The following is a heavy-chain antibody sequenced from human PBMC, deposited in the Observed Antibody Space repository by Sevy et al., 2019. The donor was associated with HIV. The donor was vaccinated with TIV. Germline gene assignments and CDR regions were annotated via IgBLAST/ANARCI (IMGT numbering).Heavy chain of an antibody. J-gene: IGHJ6*03. CDR3: ARAGRETTLYYYYYYYMDV. CDR1: GFTFSSYW. Sequence: GGSLRLSCAASGFTFSSYWMSWVRQAPGKGLEWVANIKQDGSEKYYVDSVKGRFTISRDNAKNSLYLQMNSLRAKDTAVYYCARAGRETTLYYYYYYYMDVWGKGTTVTVSS. V-gene: IGHV3-7*03. D-gene: IGHD4-17*01. CDR2: IKQDGSEK.